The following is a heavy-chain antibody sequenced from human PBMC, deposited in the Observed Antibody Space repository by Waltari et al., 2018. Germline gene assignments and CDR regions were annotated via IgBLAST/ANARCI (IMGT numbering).Heavy chain of an antibody. CDR2: VIPFFGTA. CDR1: AGPFSSYA. D-gene: IGHD1-26*01. Sequence: QVQLVQSGDEVKKPGSSVKVSCKAHAGPFSSYAISWVRQAPGQGPEWMGGVIPFFGTANAAQRFHGRVTITADKSSSTSDMELSSLRSEYTAVYYCARGSGGDHGLVYGYWCHGALVTVSS. V-gene: IGHV1-69*14. J-gene: IGHJ4*01. CDR3: ARGSGGDHGLVYGY.